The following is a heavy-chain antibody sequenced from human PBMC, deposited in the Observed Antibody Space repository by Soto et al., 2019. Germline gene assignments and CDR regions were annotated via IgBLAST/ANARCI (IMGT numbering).Heavy chain of an antibody. Sequence: QEQLVQSGAEVKKPGSSVKVSCKASGGLFSSYAISWVRQAPGQGLEWMGWIIPVFSTAYYAQKFQGRVTITADESTNPASLVLSSLRSEDTAIYYCARGGSGYVWFNEFWGQGSLVTVSS. V-gene: IGHV1-69*01. CDR3: ARGGSGYVWFNEF. J-gene: IGHJ4*02. D-gene: IGHD3-22*01. CDR2: IIPVFSTA. CDR1: GGLFSSYA.